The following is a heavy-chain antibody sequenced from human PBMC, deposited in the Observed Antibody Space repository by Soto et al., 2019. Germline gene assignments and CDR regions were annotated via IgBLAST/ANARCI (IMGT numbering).Heavy chain of an antibody. CDR1: GFTFSDYE. V-gene: IGHV3-48*03. CDR2: ISDTGGTE. CDR3: AREYSGSSFFDC. Sequence: EVPLVESGGDLVQPGGSLRLTCAASGFTFSDYEMNWVRQAPGKGLEWVSYISDTGGTEYLTDSVKGRFTISRDNAKNSLYLQMNSLRAEDTAIYYCAREYSGSSFFDCWGQGTLVTVSS. D-gene: IGHD6-6*01. J-gene: IGHJ4*02.